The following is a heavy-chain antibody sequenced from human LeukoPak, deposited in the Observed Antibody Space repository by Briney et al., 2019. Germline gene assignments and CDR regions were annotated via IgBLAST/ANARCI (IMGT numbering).Heavy chain of an antibody. CDR3: ARSSGYSYMYYFDY. D-gene: IGHD5-18*01. V-gene: IGHV1-2*02. Sequence: GASVKVSSKASGYTFTDYYMHWVRQAPGQGLEWMGWINPNSGGTYYAQKFQGRVTLTRDTTISAAYMELTSLRSDDTAVYYCARSSGYSYMYYFDYWGQGTLVTVSS. CDR1: GYTFTDYY. J-gene: IGHJ4*02. CDR2: INPNSGGT.